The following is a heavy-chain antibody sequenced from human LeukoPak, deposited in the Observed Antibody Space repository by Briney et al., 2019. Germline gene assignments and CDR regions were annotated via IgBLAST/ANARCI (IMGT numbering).Heavy chain of an antibody. J-gene: IGHJ5*02. CDR3: ARGGTLYDFWSGTRGLYWFDP. D-gene: IGHD3-3*01. CDR2: INHSGST. CDR1: GGSFSGYY. V-gene: IGHV4-34*01. Sequence: SETLSLTCAVYGGSFSGYYWSWIRQPPGKGLEWIGEINHSGSTNYNPSLKSRVTISVDTSKNQFSLKLSSVTAADTAVYYCARGGTLYDFWSGTRGLYWFDPWGQGTLVTVSS.